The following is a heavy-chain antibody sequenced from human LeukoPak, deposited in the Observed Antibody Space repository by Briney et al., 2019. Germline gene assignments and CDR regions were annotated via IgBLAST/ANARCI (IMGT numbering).Heavy chain of an antibody. V-gene: IGHV3-23*01. CDR1: GFTFTSCA. CDR2: ISSTGGST. J-gene: IGHJ2*01. D-gene: IGHD2-15*01. CDR3: VKRLGGSGDWYFDL. Sequence: GGSLRLSCAASGFTFTSCAMSWVRQAPGKGLEWVSGISSTGGSTYYADSVKGRFTISRDNSKNMLYLQMNSLRVEDTAVYYCVKRLGGSGDWYFDLWGRGTLATVSS.